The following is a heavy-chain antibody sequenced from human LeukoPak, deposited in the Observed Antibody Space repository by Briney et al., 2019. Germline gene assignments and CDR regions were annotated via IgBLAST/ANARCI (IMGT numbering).Heavy chain of an antibody. J-gene: IGHJ4*02. CDR1: GGSFSGYY. CDR2: INHSGST. V-gene: IGHV4-34*01. Sequence: PSETLSLTCAVYGGSFSGYYWSWIRQPPGKGLEWIGEINHSGSTNYNPFLKSRVTISVDTSKNQFSLKLSSVTAADTAVYYCATKYCSSTSCHYFDYWGQGTLVTVSS. D-gene: IGHD2-2*01. CDR3: ATKYCSSTSCHYFDY.